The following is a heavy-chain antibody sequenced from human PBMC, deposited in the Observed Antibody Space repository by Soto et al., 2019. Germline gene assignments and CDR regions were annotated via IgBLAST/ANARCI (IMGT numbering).Heavy chain of an antibody. CDR3: ARTSGVPYYYNGLDV. CDR2: IYYSGST. CDR1: GGSISSGDYY. D-gene: IGHD3-10*01. Sequence: SETLSLTCTVSGGSISSGDYYWSWIRQPPGKGLEWIGYIYYSGSTYYNPSLKSRVTISVDTSKNQFSLKLTSVTAAYTAVYYCARTSGVPYYYNGLDVWGQGTTVTVSS. J-gene: IGHJ6*02. V-gene: IGHV4-30-4*02.